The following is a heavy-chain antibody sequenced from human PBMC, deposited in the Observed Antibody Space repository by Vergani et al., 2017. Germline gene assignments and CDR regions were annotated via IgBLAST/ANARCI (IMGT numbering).Heavy chain of an antibody. CDR2: IHSSGTT. CDR1: GGSITSGSFY. CDR3: ARDSWTSELRGVYWFDT. J-gene: IGHJ5*02. Sequence: QVQLHESGPGLVKPSQTLSLTCTVSGGSITSGSFYRSWIRQPAGKGLEWIGRIHSSGTTNYNPSLKSRVTLSVDTSKNQFSLRMTSVTAADTAVYYCARDSWTSELRGVYWFDTWGQGTLVSVSS. D-gene: IGHD3-10*01. V-gene: IGHV4-61*02.